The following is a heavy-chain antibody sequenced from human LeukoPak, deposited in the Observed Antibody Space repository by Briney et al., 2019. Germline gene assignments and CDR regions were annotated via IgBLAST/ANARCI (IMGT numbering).Heavy chain of an antibody. Sequence: SETLSLTCAVYGGSFSGYYWGWIRQPPGKGLEWIGEINHSGSTNYNPSLKSRVTISVDTSKNQFSLKLSSVTAADTAVYYCARGTLVATLTPYCSGGSCYPGTNKSWFDPWGQGTLVTVSS. CDR1: GGSFSGYY. CDR3: ARGTLVATLTPYCSGGSCYPGTNKSWFDP. D-gene: IGHD2-15*01. V-gene: IGHV4-34*01. J-gene: IGHJ5*02. CDR2: INHSGST.